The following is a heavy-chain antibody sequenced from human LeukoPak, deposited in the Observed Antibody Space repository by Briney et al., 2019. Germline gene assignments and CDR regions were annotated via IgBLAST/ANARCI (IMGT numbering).Heavy chain of an antibody. CDR2: MNPSGST. J-gene: IGHJ6*03. D-gene: IGHD3-22*01. CDR3: ARGRQDVTMIVVVMTAVSYYLDV. CDR1: GGSFSGYY. V-gene: IGHV4-34*01. Sequence: SETLSLTCAVYGGSFSGYYWTWIRQTPEKGLEWIGEMNPSGSTNYNPSLKSRVTISVDTSKNQFSLELSSVTAADTAVYYCARGRQDVTMIVVVMTAVSYYLDVWGKGTTVTVSS.